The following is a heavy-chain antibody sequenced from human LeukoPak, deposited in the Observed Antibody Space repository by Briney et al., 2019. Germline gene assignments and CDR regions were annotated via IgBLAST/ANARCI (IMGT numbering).Heavy chain of an antibody. CDR1: GFTFSSYS. CDR3: ATSYRIAAAGDETIDY. D-gene: IGHD6-13*01. V-gene: IGHV3-48*02. Sequence: GGSLRLSCAASGFTFSSYSMNWVRQAPGKGLEWVSYISSSSSTIYYADSVKGRFTISRDNAKNSLYLQMNSLRDEDTAVYYYATSYRIAAAGDETIDYWGQGTLVTVSS. CDR2: ISSSSSTI. J-gene: IGHJ4*02.